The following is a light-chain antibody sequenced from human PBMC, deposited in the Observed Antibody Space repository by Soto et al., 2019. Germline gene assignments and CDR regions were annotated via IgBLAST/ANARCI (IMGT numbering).Light chain of an antibody. V-gene: IGKV3-15*01. CDR3: QQYNNWPSWT. Sequence: EIVMTHSPATLYVSPGERATLSCRASQSVSSKLAWYQQKPGQAPRLLIYGASTRATGIPATFSGSGSGTECTLTISSLQSEDFAVYYCQQYNNWPSWTFGQGTKVEIK. J-gene: IGKJ1*01. CDR1: QSVSSK. CDR2: GAS.